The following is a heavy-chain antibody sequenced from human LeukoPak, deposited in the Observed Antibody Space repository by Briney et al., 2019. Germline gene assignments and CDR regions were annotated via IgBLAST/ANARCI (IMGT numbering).Heavy chain of an antibody. CDR1: VFTFYIHA. J-gene: IGHJ4*02. CDR3: GKTTVGYISGRDPRGPVDY. V-gene: IGHV3-23*01. Sequence: GGTLRLSPVASVFTFYIHAMCCGPEARGQGLEGVSGLFGRGGSAHYAESVRGRFTISRDNSKNTVYLKLDSLRVENTAVNNCGKTTVGYISGRDPRGPVDYWGEGALVTVSS. D-gene: IGHD4-11*01. CDR2: LFGRGGSA.